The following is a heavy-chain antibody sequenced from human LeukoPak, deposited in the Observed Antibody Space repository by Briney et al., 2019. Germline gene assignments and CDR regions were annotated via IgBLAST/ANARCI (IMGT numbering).Heavy chain of an antibody. CDR2: IPFHGSDK. V-gene: IGHV3-30-3*01. CDR1: GFTFSSYP. Sequence: PGGSLRLSCASSGFTFSSYPMHWVRQAPGKVLEWVAVIPFHGSDKYYGDSVKGRFTISRDNSKNTLYLQMNSLRPEDTAVYYCARDAKDGSGSLDYWGQGTLVTVSS. D-gene: IGHD3-10*01. J-gene: IGHJ4*02. CDR3: ARDAKDGSGSLDY.